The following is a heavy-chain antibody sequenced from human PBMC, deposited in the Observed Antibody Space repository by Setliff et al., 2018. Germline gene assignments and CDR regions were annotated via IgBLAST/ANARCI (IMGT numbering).Heavy chain of an antibody. CDR3: ARETIAARGDFDY. CDR1: GGSISSHY. D-gene: IGHD6-6*01. J-gene: IGHJ4*02. V-gene: IGHV4-59*11. CDR2: IYYGGST. Sequence: SETLSLTCTVSGGSISSHYWSWIRQPPGKGLEWIGNIYYGGSTNYNPSLKSRVTISVDTSKKQFSLKLSSVTAADTAVYYCARETIAARGDFDYWGQGTLVTVSS.